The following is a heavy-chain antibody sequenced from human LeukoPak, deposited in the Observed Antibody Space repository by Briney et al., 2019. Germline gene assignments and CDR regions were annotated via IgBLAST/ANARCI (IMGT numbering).Heavy chain of an antibody. Sequence: GGSLRLSCATSTFTFSSYSMNWVRQAPGKGLEWVSYSEYSGTTSYYADSVKGRFTVSRDNAKNSLYLQMNSLRAEDTAVYYCAREGNYDILTGPSYYFDYWGQGTLVTVSS. CDR1: TFTFSSYS. J-gene: IGHJ4*02. V-gene: IGHV3-48*01. CDR3: AREGNYDILTGPSYYFDY. D-gene: IGHD3-9*01. CDR2: SEYSGTTS.